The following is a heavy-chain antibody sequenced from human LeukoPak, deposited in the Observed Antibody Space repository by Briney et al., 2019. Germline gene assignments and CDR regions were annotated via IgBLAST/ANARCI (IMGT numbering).Heavy chain of an antibody. Sequence: GASVKVSCKASGYTFTNYAMHWVRQAPGQRLEWMGWINAGSGDTAYSQKFQGRVSITGDTSISTAYMELSSLRSEGTAVYYCARGLPVEGDWGQGTLVTVSS. J-gene: IGHJ4*02. CDR1: GYTFTNYA. CDR2: INAGSGDT. CDR3: ARGLPVEGD. V-gene: IGHV1-3*01.